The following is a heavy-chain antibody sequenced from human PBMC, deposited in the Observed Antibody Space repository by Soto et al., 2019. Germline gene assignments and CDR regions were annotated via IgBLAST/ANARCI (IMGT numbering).Heavy chain of an antibody. CDR1: GGSFSGYY. J-gene: IGHJ4*02. D-gene: IGHD3-3*02. CDR2: INHSGST. CDR3: ARGISPLDY. Sequence: PSETLSLTCAVYGGSFSGYYWSWIRQPPGKGLEWIGEINHSGSTNYNPSLKSRVTISTDNAKNSVYLQMTSLKAEDSAVYYCARGISPLDYWGQGTVVTVSS. V-gene: IGHV4-34*01.